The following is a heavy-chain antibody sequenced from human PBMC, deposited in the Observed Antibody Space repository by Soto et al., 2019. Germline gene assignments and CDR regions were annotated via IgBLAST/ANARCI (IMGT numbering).Heavy chain of an antibody. J-gene: IGHJ4*02. D-gene: IGHD3-3*01. Sequence: QVQLQESGPELVKPSGTLSLTCAVSGGSIINSNWWTWVRQPPGKGLEWIGEIYHSGNTKYTPSLKSRLNISVDKSKNQFSLRLSSVTAADTAVYYCARLESFGGSYFDSWGQGTLVTVSS. CDR1: GGSIINSNW. CDR2: IYHSGNT. CDR3: ARLESFGGSYFDS. V-gene: IGHV4-4*02.